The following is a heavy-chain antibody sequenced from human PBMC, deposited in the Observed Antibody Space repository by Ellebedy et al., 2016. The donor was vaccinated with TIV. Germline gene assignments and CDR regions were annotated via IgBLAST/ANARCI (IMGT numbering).Heavy chain of an antibody. CDR1: GGSFSGYY. V-gene: IGHV4-34*01. CDR2: INHSGST. Sequence: SETLSLXXAVYGGSFSGYYWSWIRQPPGKGLEWIGEINHSGSTNYNPSLKSRVTISVDTSKNQFSLKLSSVTAADTAVYYCARIRGDLYCSGGSCYPVGMDVWGQGTTVTVSS. D-gene: IGHD2-15*01. J-gene: IGHJ6*02. CDR3: ARIRGDLYCSGGSCYPVGMDV.